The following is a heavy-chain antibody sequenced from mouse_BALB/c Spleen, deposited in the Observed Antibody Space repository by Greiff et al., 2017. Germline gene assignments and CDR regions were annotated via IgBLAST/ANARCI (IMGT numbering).Heavy chain of an antibody. D-gene: IGHD2-1*01. Sequence: DVHLVESGGGLVQPGGSLRLSCATSGFTFTDYYMSWVRQPPGKALEWLGFIRNKANGYTTEYSASVKGRFTISRDNSQSILYLQMNTLRAEDSATYYCARVLYGNFAMDYWGQGTSVTVSS. J-gene: IGHJ4*01. CDR2: IRNKANGYTT. V-gene: IGHV7-3*02. CDR3: ARVLYGNFAMDY. CDR1: GFTFTDYY.